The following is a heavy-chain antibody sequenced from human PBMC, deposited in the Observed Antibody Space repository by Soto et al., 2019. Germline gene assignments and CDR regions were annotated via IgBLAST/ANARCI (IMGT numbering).Heavy chain of an antibody. D-gene: IGHD1-7*01. V-gene: IGHV4-34*01. CDR2: INHSGST. CDR1: CGSFSGYY. Sequence: SDTLSLTCAVYCGSFSGYYWSWIRQPPGKGLEWIGEINHSGSTNYNPSLKSRVTISVDTSKNQFSLKLSSVTAADTAVYYCARASITGTIYYYMDVWGKGTTVT. J-gene: IGHJ6*03. CDR3: ARASITGTIYYYMDV.